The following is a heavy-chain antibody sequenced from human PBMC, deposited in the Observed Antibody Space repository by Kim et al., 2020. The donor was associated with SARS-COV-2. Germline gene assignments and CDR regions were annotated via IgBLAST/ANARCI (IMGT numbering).Heavy chain of an antibody. CDR1: GGSISSSNW. CDR3: ARAREFVVVPAATINYYYYGMDV. V-gene: IGHV4-4*02. CDR2: IYHSGST. Sequence: SETLSLTCAVSGGSISSSNWWSWVRQPPGKGLEWIGEIYHSGSTNYNPSLKSRVTISVDKSKNQFSLKLSSVTAADTAVYYCARAREFVVVPAATINYYYYGMDVWGQGTTVTVSS. J-gene: IGHJ6*02. D-gene: IGHD2-2*01.